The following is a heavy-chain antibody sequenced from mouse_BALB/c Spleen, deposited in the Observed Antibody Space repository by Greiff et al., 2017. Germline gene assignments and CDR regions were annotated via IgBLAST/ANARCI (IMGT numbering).Heavy chain of an antibody. CDR1: GFTFSSFG. D-gene: IGHD1-1*01. Sequence: EVKLVESGGGLVQPGGSRKLSCAASGFTFSSFGMHWVRQAPEKGLEWVAYISSGSSTIYYADTVKGRFTISRDNPKNTLFLQMTSLRSEDTAMYYCSSYGSQYYAMDYWGQGTSVTVSS. J-gene: IGHJ4*01. V-gene: IGHV5-17*02. CDR3: SSYGSQYYAMDY. CDR2: ISSGSSTI.